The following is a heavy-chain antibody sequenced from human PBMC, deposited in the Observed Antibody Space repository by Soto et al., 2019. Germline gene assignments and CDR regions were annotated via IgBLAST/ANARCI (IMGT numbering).Heavy chain of an antibody. CDR2: IYQSGTP. V-gene: IGHV4-31*03. CDR3: ARDLRLDS. CDR1: GGKMGDGGDH. J-gene: IGHJ4*02. Sequence: SETPGLRCTVVGGKMGDGGDHWNLISQYPGKGLEWIAYIYQSGTPYYNPSLKSRATISIDRSKNQFALMLDSVTAADTAVYYCARDLRLDSWGPGTLVTVSS. D-gene: IGHD2-21*02.